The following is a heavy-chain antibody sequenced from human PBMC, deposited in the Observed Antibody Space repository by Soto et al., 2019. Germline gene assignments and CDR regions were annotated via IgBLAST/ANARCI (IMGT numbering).Heavy chain of an antibody. CDR3: ERVWGSYQAPSGGAGFDP. V-gene: IGHV1-18*04. D-gene: IGHD3-16*02. CDR1: GYTFTSNA. J-gene: IGHJ5*02. CDR2: ISAYDNNT. Sequence: RASVKVSCKASGYTFTSNAITWVRQAPGQGLEGMGWISAYDNNTNLAQKFQGRVTMTTDTSTNTAYLELGSLRSDDTAVYYCERVWGSYQAPSGGAGFDPWGQGTLVTVSS.